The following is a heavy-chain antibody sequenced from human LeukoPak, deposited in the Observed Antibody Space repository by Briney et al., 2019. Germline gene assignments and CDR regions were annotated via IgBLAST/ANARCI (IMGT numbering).Heavy chain of an antibody. CDR3: ARDEGRGGDLGY. V-gene: IGHV1-2*02. CDR1: GYTFTVYY. Sequence: ASLKVSCKASGYTFTVYYIHWVRQAPGQGLEWMGWIVPNNGDTHYAQKFQGRVTMTRDTSISTAYMELSRLTSDDTAVYFCARDEGRGGDLGYWGQGTLVSVSS. CDR2: IVPNNGDT. D-gene: IGHD3-10*01. J-gene: IGHJ4*02.